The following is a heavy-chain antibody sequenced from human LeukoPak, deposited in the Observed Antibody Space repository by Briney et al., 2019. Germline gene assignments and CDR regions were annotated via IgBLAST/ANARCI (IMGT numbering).Heavy chain of an antibody. V-gene: IGHV1-46*01. D-gene: IGHD4-23*01. Sequence: ASVKVSCKASGYTFTSYYMHWVRQAPGQGLEWMGIINPSGGSTSYAQKFQGRVTMTRDMSTSTDYMELSSLRSEHTAVYYCARDNSVEDTAWWFDPWGQGTLVTVSS. CDR2: INPSGGST. CDR3: ARDNSVEDTAWWFDP. CDR1: GYTFTSYY. J-gene: IGHJ5*02.